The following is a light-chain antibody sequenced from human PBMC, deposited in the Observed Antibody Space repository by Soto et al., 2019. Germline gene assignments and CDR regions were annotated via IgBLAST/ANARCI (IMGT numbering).Light chain of an antibody. CDR3: QQFNSYPLT. CDR1: QGIGSY. Sequence: DIQMTQSPSSLLASVGDRVTITRRASQGIGSYLAWYQHKKGKAPKLLIYVASTLQSGVPSRFRGSGSGTDFTLTISRLQPEDFETYYCQQFNSYPLTFGQGTRLEIK. CDR2: VAS. V-gene: IGKV1-9*01. J-gene: IGKJ5*01.